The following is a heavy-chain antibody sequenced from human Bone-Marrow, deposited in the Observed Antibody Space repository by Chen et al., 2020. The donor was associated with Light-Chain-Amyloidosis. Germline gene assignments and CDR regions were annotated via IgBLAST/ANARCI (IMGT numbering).Heavy chain of an antibody. CDR3: ARRRDGYNFDY. D-gene: IGHD5-12*01. V-gene: IGHV5-51*01. J-gene: IGHJ4*02. Sequence: EVQLEQSGPEVKKPGESLKTSCKGSGYTFPNYWIGWVRQMPGKGLEWMGVIYPDDSEPRYIPSFGGQVTISADKSITPAYLQWRGLKASDTAMYYCARRRDGYNFDYWGQGTLVTVSS. CDR2: IYPDDSEP. CDR1: GYTFPNYW.